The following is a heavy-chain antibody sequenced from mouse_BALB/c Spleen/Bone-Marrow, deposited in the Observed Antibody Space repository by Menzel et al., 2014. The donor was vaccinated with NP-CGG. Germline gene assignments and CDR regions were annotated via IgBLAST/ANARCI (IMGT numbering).Heavy chain of an antibody. D-gene: IGHD1-1*01. V-gene: IGHV3-2*02. J-gene: IGHJ2*01. CDR1: GYSITSDYA. Sequence: EVQGVESGPGLVKPSQSLSFTCTVTGYSITSDYAWNWIRLFPGNKLEWMGYISYSGDTSYNPSLKSRISITRDTSKNQFFLQLNSVTTADTATYYCARRGYYGSSLDYWGQGTTLTVSS. CDR3: ARRGYYGSSLDY. CDR2: ISYSGDT.